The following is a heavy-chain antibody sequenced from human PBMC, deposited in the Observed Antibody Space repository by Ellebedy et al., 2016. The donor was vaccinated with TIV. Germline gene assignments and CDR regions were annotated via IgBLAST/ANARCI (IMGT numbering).Heavy chain of an antibody. CDR2: ILSSGTT. D-gene: IGHD4-23*01. J-gene: IGHJ4*02. V-gene: IGHV4-59*01. Sequence: SETLSLTCTVSGGSMNSYYWSWIRQPPGKRPEWIGYILSSGTTNYNPSLQSRVTISIDTSKNHFSLRLTSLTAADTAVYYCAREPYGGYYWGQGALVTVSS. CDR1: GGSMNSYY. CDR3: AREPYGGYY.